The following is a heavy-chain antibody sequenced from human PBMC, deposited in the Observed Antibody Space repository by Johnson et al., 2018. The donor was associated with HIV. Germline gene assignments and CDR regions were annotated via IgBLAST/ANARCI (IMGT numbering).Heavy chain of an antibody. V-gene: IGHV3-30*03. Sequence: QVQLVESGGGVVQPGGSLRLSCAASGFTFSNAWMSWVRQAPGKGLEWVAFISYDGNNRYYVDSVKGRFTISRDNSKNTLYLQMNSLRAEDTAVYYCAPLGDAFDIWGQGTMVTVSS. D-gene: IGHD7-27*01. CDR1: GFTFSNAW. CDR2: ISYDGNNR. CDR3: APLGDAFDI. J-gene: IGHJ3*02.